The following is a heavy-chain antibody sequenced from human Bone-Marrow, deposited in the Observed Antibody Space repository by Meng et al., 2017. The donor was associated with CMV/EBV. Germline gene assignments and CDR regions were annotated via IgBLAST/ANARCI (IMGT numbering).Heavy chain of an antibody. J-gene: IGHJ4*02. D-gene: IGHD2-2*01. Sequence: LKISCAASGFTFSSYSMNWVRQAPGKGLEWVSAISGSGGSTYYADSVKGRFTISRDNSKNTLYLQMNSLRAEDTAVYYCAKLVVPAATLGYWGQGTLVTFSS. CDR3: AKLVVPAATLGY. CDR1: GFTFSSYS. V-gene: IGHV3-23*01. CDR2: ISGSGGST.